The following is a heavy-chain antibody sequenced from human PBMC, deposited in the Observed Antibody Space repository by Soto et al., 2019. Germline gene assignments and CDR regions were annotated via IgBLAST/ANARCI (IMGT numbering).Heavy chain of an antibody. CDR2: ISGSGGRT. CDR1: EFIFSSYA. V-gene: IGHV3-23*01. Sequence: EVQLLESGGGLVQPGGSLRLSCTASEFIFSSYAMTWVRQAPGKGLEWVSGISGSGGRTYYAETVKGRFTISRDNSKDKLYLQMKSLRVEDRAVYYCAKGGWFGQSSSEVFDFWGQGTLVTVSS. D-gene: IGHD3-10*01. J-gene: IGHJ4*02. CDR3: AKGGWFGQSSSEVFDF.